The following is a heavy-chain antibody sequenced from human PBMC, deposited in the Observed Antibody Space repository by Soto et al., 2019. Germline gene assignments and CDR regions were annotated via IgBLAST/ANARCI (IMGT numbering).Heavy chain of an antibody. CDR3: ARVSRSSGYDYINYFDY. Sequence: SETLSLTCTVSGGSISSYYWSWIRQPPGKGLEWIGYIYYSGSTNYNPSLKSRVTISVDTSKNQFSLKLSSVTAADTAVYYCARVSRSSGYDYINYFDYWGQGTLVTVSS. J-gene: IGHJ4*02. CDR1: GGSISSYY. CDR2: IYYSGST. V-gene: IGHV4-59*01. D-gene: IGHD5-12*01.